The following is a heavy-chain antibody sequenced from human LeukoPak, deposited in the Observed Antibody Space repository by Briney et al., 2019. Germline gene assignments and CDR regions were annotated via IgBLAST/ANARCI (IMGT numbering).Heavy chain of an antibody. CDR3: ARHGVITWFDP. Sequence: SETLSLTCAVYGGSFSDYSWSWLRQTPEKGLEWIGEINHSGSTNYNPSLKSRVIMSVDTSKNQFSVKLRSVTAADTAVYYCARHGVITWFDPWGQGTPVTVSS. D-gene: IGHD2/OR15-2a*01. V-gene: IGHV4-34*01. J-gene: IGHJ5*02. CDR1: GGSFSDYS. CDR2: INHSGST.